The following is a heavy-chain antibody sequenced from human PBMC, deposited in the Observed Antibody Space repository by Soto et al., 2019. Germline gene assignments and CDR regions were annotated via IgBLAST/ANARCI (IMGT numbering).Heavy chain of an antibody. V-gene: IGHV4-4*07. CDR1: GGSISSYY. CDR2: IYTSGST. J-gene: IGHJ5*02. CDR3: ARENDYVWGSHNWFDP. Sequence: PSETLSLTCTVSGGSISSYYWGWIRQPAGKGLEWIGRIYTSGSTNYNPSLKSRVTMSVDTSKNQFSLKLSSVTAADTAVYYCARENDYVWGSHNWFDPWGQGTLVTVS. D-gene: IGHD3-16*01.